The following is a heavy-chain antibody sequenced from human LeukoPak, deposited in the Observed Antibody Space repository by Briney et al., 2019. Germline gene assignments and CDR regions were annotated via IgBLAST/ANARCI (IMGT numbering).Heavy chain of an antibody. V-gene: IGHV3-21*01. CDR2: ISSSSSTM. J-gene: IGHJ4*02. D-gene: IGHD6-13*01. CDR1: AFSLNAYN. CDR3: VRGDSRDY. Sequence: GGSLRLSCAASAFSLNAYNMNWVRQAPGKGLDWVASISSSSSTMHYADSVKGRLTISRDNAKNSLYLQINSLRAEDTAVYYCVRGDSRDYWGQGTLVTVSS.